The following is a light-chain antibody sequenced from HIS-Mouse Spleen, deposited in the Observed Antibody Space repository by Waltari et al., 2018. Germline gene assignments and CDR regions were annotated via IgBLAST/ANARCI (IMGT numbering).Light chain of an antibody. CDR1: SSDVGRYNL. V-gene: IGLV2-23*01. Sequence: QSDLTQPASVSGSPGQSITIPCTGTSSDVGRYNLVSWYQQHPGKAPKLMIYEGSKRPSGVSNRFSGSKSGNTASLTISGLQAEDEADYYCCSYAGSSTVFGGGTKLTVL. J-gene: IGLJ3*02. CDR3: CSYAGSSTV. CDR2: EGS.